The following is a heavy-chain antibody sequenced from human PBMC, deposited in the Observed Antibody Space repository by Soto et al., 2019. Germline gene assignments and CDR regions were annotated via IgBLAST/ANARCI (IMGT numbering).Heavy chain of an antibody. CDR2: IIPIFGTA. V-gene: IGHV1-69*13. Sequence: ASVKVSCKASGGTFSSYAISWVRQAPGQGLEWMGGIIPIFGTANYAQKFQGRVTITADESTSTAYMELSSLRSEDTAVYYCASTTVTTLYYYYGMDVWGQGTTVTVSS. J-gene: IGHJ6*02. CDR1: GGTFSSYA. D-gene: IGHD4-4*01. CDR3: ASTTVTTLYYYYGMDV.